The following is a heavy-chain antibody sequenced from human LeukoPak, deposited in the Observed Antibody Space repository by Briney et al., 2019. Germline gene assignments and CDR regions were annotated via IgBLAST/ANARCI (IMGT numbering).Heavy chain of an antibody. V-gene: IGHV3-9*01. D-gene: IGHD1-14*01. CDR2: ISWNRGSI. Sequence: GGSLRLSCAASGFTVDDYAMHWVRQAPGKGLEWVSGISWNRGSIGYADSVKGRFTISRDNAKNSLYLQMNSLRAEDTALYYCAKETRGAFDIWGQGTMVTVSS. CDR3: AKETRGAFDI. CDR1: GFTVDDYA. J-gene: IGHJ3*02.